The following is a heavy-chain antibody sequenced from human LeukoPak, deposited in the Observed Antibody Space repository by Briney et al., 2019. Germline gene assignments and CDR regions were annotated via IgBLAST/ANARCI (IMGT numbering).Heavy chain of an antibody. CDR3: ARLRIVVVPAAFEFRYYYYYMDV. CDR2: INHSGST. J-gene: IGHJ6*03. D-gene: IGHD2-2*01. Sequence: SETLSLTCAVYGGSFSGYYWSWIRQPPGKGLEWIGEINHSGSTNYNPSLKSRVTISVDTSKNQFSLKLSSVTAADTAVYYCARLRIVVVPAAFEFRYYYYYMDVWGKGTTVTVSS. V-gene: IGHV4-34*01. CDR1: GGSFSGYY.